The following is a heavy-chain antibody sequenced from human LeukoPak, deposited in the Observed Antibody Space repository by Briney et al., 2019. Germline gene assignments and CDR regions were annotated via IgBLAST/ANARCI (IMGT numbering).Heavy chain of an antibody. CDR3: ARYSGTFSNSYFDC. V-gene: IGHV3-66*01. CDR1: GFTVSSND. CDR2: IYSGRST. J-gene: IGHJ4*02. Sequence: GGSLRLSCAASGFTVSSNDMSWVRQAPGKGLEWGSLIYSGRSTYYSDSVTGRFIISRDNSKNTLYLQMNSLRAEDTAVYYCARYSGTFSNSYFDCWGQGTLVTVSS. D-gene: IGHD1-26*01.